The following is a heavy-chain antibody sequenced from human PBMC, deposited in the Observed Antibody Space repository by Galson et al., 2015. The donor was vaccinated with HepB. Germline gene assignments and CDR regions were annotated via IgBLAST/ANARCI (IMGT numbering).Heavy chain of an antibody. CDR2: IDPSDSYT. J-gene: IGHJ6*03. D-gene: IGHD2-21*01. Sequence: QSGAEVKKPGESLRITCKGSGYSFTSYWISWVRQMPGKGLEWMGRIDPSDSYTNYSPSFQGHVTISADKSISTAYLQWSSLKASDTAMYYCARQGCGGDCYRSQGTFTDYYYYYYMDVWGKGTTVTVSS. V-gene: IGHV5-10-1*01. CDR1: GYSFTSYW. CDR3: ARQGCGGDCYRSQGTFTDYYYYYYMDV.